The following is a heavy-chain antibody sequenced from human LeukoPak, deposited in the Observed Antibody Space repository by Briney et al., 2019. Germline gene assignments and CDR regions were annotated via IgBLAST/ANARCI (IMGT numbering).Heavy chain of an antibody. V-gene: IGHV1-2*02. J-gene: IGHJ5*01. CDR3: ARGDYSNGYPYQIDS. D-gene: IGHD3-3*01. CDR1: GYSFTDYH. Sequence: ASVKVSCKASGYSFTDYHINWVRQAPGQGLEWMGWINPSHGDTRYAQKFQDRVTMTRDTPITTAFLGLSSLTSDDTAVYYCARGDYSNGYPYQIDSWGQGTLVTVSS. CDR2: INPSHGDT.